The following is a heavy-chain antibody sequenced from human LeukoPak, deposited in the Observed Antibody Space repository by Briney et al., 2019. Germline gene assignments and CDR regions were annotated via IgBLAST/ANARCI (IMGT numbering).Heavy chain of an antibody. V-gene: IGHV3-30*03. CDR3: ARGEDAIVGVPGPNY. D-gene: IGHD1-26*01. Sequence: GGSLRLSCAASGFTFSSYGMHWVRQAPGKGLEWVAVISYDGSNKYYADSVKGRFTISRDYANNSLFLQMNGLTAEDTAVYYCARGEDAIVGVPGPNYWGQGTLVSVSS. CDR2: ISYDGSNK. CDR1: GFTFSSYG. J-gene: IGHJ4*02.